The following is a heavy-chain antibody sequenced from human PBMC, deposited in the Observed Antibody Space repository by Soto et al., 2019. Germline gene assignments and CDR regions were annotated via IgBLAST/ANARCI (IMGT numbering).Heavy chain of an antibody. D-gene: IGHD5-12*01. J-gene: IGHJ4*02. CDR2: IWYDGSNK. CDR3: ARDGHSGYDHFDY. CDR1: GFTFSSYG. Sequence: GGSLRLSCAASGFTFSSYGMHWVRQAPGKGLEWVAVIWYDGSNKYYADSVKGRFTISRDNSKNTLYLQMNSLRAEDTAVYYCARDGHSGYDHFDYWGQGTLVTVSS. V-gene: IGHV3-33*01.